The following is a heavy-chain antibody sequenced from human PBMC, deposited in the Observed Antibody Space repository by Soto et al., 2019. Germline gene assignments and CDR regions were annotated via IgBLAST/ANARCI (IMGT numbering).Heavy chain of an antibody. Sequence: QVQLVQSGAEVKKPGSSVKVSCKASGGTFSSYAISWVRQAPGQGLEWMGGSIPIFGTANYAQKFQGRVTITADESTSTAYMELSSLRSEDTAVYYCARAAYYDYVWGSYRCDYWGQGTLVTVSS. CDR3: ARAAYYDYVWGSYRCDY. CDR2: SIPIFGTA. J-gene: IGHJ4*02. CDR1: GGTFSSYA. D-gene: IGHD3-16*02. V-gene: IGHV1-69*01.